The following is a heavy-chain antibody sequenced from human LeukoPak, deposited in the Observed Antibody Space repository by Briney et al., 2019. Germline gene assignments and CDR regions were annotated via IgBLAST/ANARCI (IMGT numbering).Heavy chain of an antibody. CDR2: ISSSSSYI. CDR3: ARDPSDYYDSSGSSHHFDY. D-gene: IGHD3-22*01. Sequence: GGSLRLSCAASGFTFSSYSMNWVRQAPGKGLEWVSSISSSSSYIYYADSVKGRFTISRDNAKNSLYLQMNSLRAEDTAVYYCARDPSDYYDSSGSSHHFDYWGQGTLVTVSS. CDR1: GFTFSSYS. V-gene: IGHV3-21*01. J-gene: IGHJ4*02.